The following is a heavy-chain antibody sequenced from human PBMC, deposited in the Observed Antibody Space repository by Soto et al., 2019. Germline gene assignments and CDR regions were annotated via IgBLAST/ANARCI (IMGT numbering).Heavy chain of an antibody. V-gene: IGHV2-5*02. CDR1: GFSLSTSGVG. Sequence: QITLKESGPPLVRPTQTLTLTCAFSGFSLSTSGVGVGWIRQPPGKALEWLAVIYWDDSKHYSPSLRSRLTIPKDTSKNQVVLTMTNMDPMDTGTYYCAHKGPEDWPLDYWGQGNLVTVSS. CDR2: IYWDDSK. CDR3: AHKGPEDWPLDY. D-gene: IGHD3-9*01. J-gene: IGHJ4*02.